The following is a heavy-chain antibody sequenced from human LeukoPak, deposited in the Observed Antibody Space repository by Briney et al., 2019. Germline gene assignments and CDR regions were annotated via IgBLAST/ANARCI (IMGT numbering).Heavy chain of an antibody. Sequence: PGGSLRLSCAVSGFTFDDYAMHWVRQAPGKGLEWVSGISWNSGSIGYADSVKGRFTIARDNAKNSLYLQMNSLRAEDTALYYCAKLSWNDGFYYFDYWGQGTLVTVSS. CDR2: ISWNSGSI. J-gene: IGHJ4*02. V-gene: IGHV3-9*01. D-gene: IGHD1-1*01. CDR3: AKLSWNDGFYYFDY. CDR1: GFTFDDYA.